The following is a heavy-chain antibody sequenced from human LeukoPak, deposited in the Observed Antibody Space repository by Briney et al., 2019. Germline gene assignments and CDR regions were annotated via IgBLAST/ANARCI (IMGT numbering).Heavy chain of an antibody. V-gene: IGHV4-61*02. D-gene: IGHD2-15*01. CDR1: GGSLSSGCYC. J-gene: IGHJ3*02. Sequence: SETLSLTCTVSGGSLSSGCYCWRWIRQPAGRGLERIGRIFTSGTLHYNPSLKSRVTMSVDPSKNQFSLKLSPVTAADTARYYWAIVECSGGSCYGREAFDIWGQGTMVTVSS. CDR2: IFTSGTL. CDR3: AIVECSGGSCYGREAFDI.